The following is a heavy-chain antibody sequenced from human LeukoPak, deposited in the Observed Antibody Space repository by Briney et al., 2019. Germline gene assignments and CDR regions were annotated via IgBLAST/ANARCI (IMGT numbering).Heavy chain of an antibody. CDR3: ARDHVVGLAPFDP. Sequence: GASVNVSCKASGYTFTDYAMHWVRQAPGERLEQMGWINTGKVNTKYSQKFQGRVTITMDTSASTAYMELSSLRSEDTAVYYCARDHVVGLAPFDPWGQGTLVTVSS. CDR2: INTGKVNT. V-gene: IGHV1-3*04. J-gene: IGHJ5*02. CDR1: GYTFTDYA. D-gene: IGHD2-15*01.